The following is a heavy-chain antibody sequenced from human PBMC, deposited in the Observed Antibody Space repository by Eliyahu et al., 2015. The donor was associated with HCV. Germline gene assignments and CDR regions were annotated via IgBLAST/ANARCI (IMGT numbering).Heavy chain of an antibody. D-gene: IGHD3-22*01. V-gene: IGHV3-74*01. CDR2: INRDGRST. J-gene: IGHJ4*02. Sequence: EVQLVESGGVLVQPGGSLRLTCAASGFTFRNYWMHWVRQAPGKGLVWVSRINRDGRSTNYADSVKGRFTISRDNAKNTLYLQMNSLRAEDTAVYYCASLPGVYYYESSGYYFDHWGQGTLVTVSS. CDR1: GFTFRNYW. CDR3: ASLPGVYYYESSGYYFDH.